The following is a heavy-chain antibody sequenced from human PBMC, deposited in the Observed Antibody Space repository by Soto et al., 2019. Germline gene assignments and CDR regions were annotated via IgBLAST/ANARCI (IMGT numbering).Heavy chain of an antibody. CDR1: GFTFSSYV. J-gene: IGHJ4*02. V-gene: IGHV3-23*01. Sequence: EVQLLESGGGLVQPGGSLRLSCAASGFTFSSYVMSWVRQAPGKGLEWVSAISGSGGSTYYADSVKGRFTISRDNSKNTLYLQMNSLRAEDTAVYYCAKAVRGYSYGYNDYWGQGTLVTVSS. CDR3: AKAVRGYSYGYNDY. CDR2: ISGSGGST. D-gene: IGHD5-18*01.